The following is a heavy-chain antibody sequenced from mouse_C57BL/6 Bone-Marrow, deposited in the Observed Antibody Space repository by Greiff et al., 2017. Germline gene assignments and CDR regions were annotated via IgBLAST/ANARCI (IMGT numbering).Heavy chain of an antibody. CDR2: LDPSDSYT. CDR1: GYTFTSYW. Sequence: VQLQQPGAELVKPGASVTLSCKASGYTFTSYWMQGVKQRPGQGLEWIGELDPSDSYTNYNQKFKGKATLPVDTSSSTAYMQLSSLTAEDSAVYYCARWGLRGYAMDYWGQGTSVTVSS. J-gene: IGHJ4*01. V-gene: IGHV1-50*01. CDR3: ARWGLRGYAMDY. D-gene: IGHD2-4*01.